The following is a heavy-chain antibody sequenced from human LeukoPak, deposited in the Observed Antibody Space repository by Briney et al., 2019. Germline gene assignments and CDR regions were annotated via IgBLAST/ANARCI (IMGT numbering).Heavy chain of an antibody. J-gene: IGHJ3*02. D-gene: IGHD6-19*01. CDR1: GFTFDDYA. V-gene: IGHV3-9*01. CDR2: ISWNSGSI. CDR3: AKDTRIAVAGEAFDI. Sequence: PGRSLRLSCAASGFTFDDYAMHWVRQAPGKGLEWASGISWNSGSIGYADSVKGRFTISRDNSKNSLYLQMNSLRAEDTALYYCAKDTRIAVAGEAFDIWGQGTMVTVSS.